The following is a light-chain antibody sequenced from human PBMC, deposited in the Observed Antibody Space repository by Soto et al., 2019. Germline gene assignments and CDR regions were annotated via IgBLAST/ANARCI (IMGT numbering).Light chain of an antibody. CDR1: QSVSSN. Sequence: EVVMTQSPATLSVSPGERVTLSCRASQSVSSNLAWYQQKPGQAPRLLIYGASNRATGVSARFSGSGSGTEFTLTISSLQSEDFAVYYCLQYHYWWTFGQGTKVDI. J-gene: IGKJ1*01. CDR3: LQYHYWWT. V-gene: IGKV3-15*01. CDR2: GAS.